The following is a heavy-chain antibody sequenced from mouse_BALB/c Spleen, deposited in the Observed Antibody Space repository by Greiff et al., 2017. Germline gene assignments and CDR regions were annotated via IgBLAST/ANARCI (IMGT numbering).Heavy chain of an antibody. CDR3: ARGRGYDYEGYAMDY. CDR2: ISSGGST. Sequence: EVQVVESGGGLVKPGGSLKLSCAASGFTFSSYAMSWVRQTPEKRLEWVASISSGGSTYYPDSVKGRFTISRDNARNILYLQMSSLRSEDTAMYYCARGRGYDYEGYAMDYWGQGTSVTVSS. J-gene: IGHJ4*01. D-gene: IGHD2-4*01. CDR1: GFTFSSYA. V-gene: IGHV5-6-5*01.